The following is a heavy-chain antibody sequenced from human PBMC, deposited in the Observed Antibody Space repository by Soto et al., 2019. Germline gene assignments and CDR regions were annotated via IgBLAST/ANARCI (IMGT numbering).Heavy chain of an antibody. CDR2: IRTSVGDT. Sequence: GSLRLSCAASGFTFSSYAMNWVRQSPGKGLEWVSTIRTSVGDTYYAASVSGRFTISRDNSKSTVYLHLNSLRAEDTAIYYCAKDPTYDYGYFEPWGQGTLVTVSS. J-gene: IGHJ4*02. CDR1: GFTFSSYA. D-gene: IGHD4-17*01. CDR3: AKDPTYDYGYFEP. V-gene: IGHV3-23*01.